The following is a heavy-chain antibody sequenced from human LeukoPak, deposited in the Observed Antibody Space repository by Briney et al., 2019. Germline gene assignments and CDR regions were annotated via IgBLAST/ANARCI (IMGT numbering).Heavy chain of an antibody. Sequence: PGGSLRLSCSASGFTFSSYSMHWVRQAPAKGLEYVSAISGNGGSTYYADSVKGRFTISRDNSKNTVYLQMSSLRADDTGVYYCVKDRDVFGVVIGTPVAGIFDDWGQGTLVTVSS. D-gene: IGHD3-3*01. CDR3: VKDRDVFGVVIGTPVAGIFDD. CDR2: ISGNGGST. V-gene: IGHV3-64D*09. J-gene: IGHJ4*02. CDR1: GFTFSSYS.